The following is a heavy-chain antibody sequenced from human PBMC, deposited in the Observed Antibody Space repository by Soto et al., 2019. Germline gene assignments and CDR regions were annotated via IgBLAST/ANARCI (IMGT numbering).Heavy chain of an antibody. CDR3: ARRADTAMAYYFDY. J-gene: IGHJ4*02. D-gene: IGHD5-18*01. CDR1: GYSFTSYW. Sequence: GASLKISCNGSGYSFTSYWIGWVRQMPGKGLEWMGIIYPGDSDTRYSPSFQGQVTTSADKSISTAYLQWSSLKASDTAMYYCARRADTAMAYYFDYWGQGTLVTVSS. CDR2: IYPGDSDT. V-gene: IGHV5-51*01.